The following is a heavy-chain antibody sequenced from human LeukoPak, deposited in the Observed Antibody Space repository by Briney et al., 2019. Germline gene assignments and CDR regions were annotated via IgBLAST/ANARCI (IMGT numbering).Heavy chain of an antibody. J-gene: IGHJ4*02. CDR3: ARVGSGYYGSGSFVDY. CDR2: VFYSGSA. Sequence: SETLSLTCTVSGGSISSSSYYWGWIRQTPGKGLEWIGSVFYSGSAYYDTSLKSRVTIFADTSKNQFSLKLTSVTAADTAVYYCARVGSGYYGSGSFVDYWGQGTLVTVSS. CDR1: GGSISSSSYY. V-gene: IGHV4-39*07. D-gene: IGHD3-10*01.